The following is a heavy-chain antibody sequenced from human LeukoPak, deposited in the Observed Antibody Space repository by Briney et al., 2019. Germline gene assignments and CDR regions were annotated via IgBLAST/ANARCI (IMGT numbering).Heavy chain of an antibody. D-gene: IGHD6-13*01. CDR2: ISAYNGNT. J-gene: IGHJ4*02. V-gene: IGHV1-18*01. CDR1: SYTFTNYA. Sequence: GASVKVSCKASSYTFTNYAFTWVRQAPGQGLEWMGWISAYNGNTNYAQKLQGRVTMTTDTSTSTAYMELRSLRSDDTAVYYCARDRRDSSSWLDYWGQGTLVTVSS. CDR3: ARDRRDSSSWLDY.